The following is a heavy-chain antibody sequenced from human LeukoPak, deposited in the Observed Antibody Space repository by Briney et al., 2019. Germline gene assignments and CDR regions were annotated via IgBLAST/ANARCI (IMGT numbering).Heavy chain of an antibody. CDR3: TILNYYYYYMDV. CDR2: ISGSGGST. D-gene: IGHD3-9*01. Sequence: GGSLRLSCAASGFTFSSYAMSWVRQAPGKGLEWVSAISGSGGSTYYADSVKGRFTISRDNSKNTLYLQMNNLRAEDTAVYYVTILNYYYYYMDVWGKGTTVTVSS. V-gene: IGHV3-23*01. CDR1: GFTFSSYA. J-gene: IGHJ6*03.